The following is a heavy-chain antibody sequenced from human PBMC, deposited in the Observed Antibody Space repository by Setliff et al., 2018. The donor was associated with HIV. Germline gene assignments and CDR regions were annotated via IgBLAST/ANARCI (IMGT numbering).Heavy chain of an antibody. CDR1: GFSFRSYA. D-gene: IGHD3-10*01. CDR2: ISGSGDIT. CDR3: AKSRVVRGVIIGTRLGYYMDV. V-gene: IGHV3-23*01. J-gene: IGHJ6*03. Sequence: GGSLRLSCAASGFSFRSYAVSWVRQAPGKGLEWVSVISGSGDITYYRESVKGRFTISRDNSKNTLYLQMNSLRAEDTAVYYCAKSRVVRGVIIGTRLGYYMDVWGKGTTVTVSS.